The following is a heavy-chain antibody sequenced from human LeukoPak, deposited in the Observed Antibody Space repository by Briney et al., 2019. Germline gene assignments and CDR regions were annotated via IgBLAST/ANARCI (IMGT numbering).Heavy chain of an antibody. J-gene: IGHJ4*02. CDR3: ARRLPGFLDY. D-gene: IGHD3-10*01. CDR1: GGSISSGSYY. V-gene: IGHV4-61*02. CDR2: IYTSGST. Sequence: SETLSLTCTVSGGSISSGSYYWSWIRQPAGKGLEWIGRIYTSGSTNYNPSLKSRVTISVDTSKNQFSLKLSSVTAADTAVYYCARRLPGFLDYWGQGTLVTVSS.